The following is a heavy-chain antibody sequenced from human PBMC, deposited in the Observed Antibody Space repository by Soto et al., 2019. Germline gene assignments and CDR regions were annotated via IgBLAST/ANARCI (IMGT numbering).Heavy chain of an antibody. CDR2: IIPIFGTA. Sequence: QVQLVQSGAEVKKPGSSVKVSCKASGGTFSSYAISWVRQAPGQGLEWMGGIIPIFGTANYAQKLQGRVTITADESTSTDYMELSGLGSEDTAVYYCARERGARDGNWFDTWGQGTLVTVSS. CDR1: GGTFSSYA. V-gene: IGHV1-69*01. J-gene: IGHJ5*02. CDR3: ARERGARDGNWFDT.